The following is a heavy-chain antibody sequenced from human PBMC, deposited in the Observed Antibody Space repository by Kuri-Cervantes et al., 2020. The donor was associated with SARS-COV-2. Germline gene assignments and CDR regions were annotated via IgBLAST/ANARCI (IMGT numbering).Heavy chain of an antibody. V-gene: IGHV3-21*04. CDR3: AKASLGYCSSTSCFPPFDP. J-gene: IGHJ5*02. Sequence: GESLKISCAASGFTFSSYSMNWVRQAPGKGLEWVSSISSSSSYIYYADSVKGRFTISRDHAKNSLYLQMNSLRAEDTAVYYCAKASLGYCSSTSCFPPFDPWGQGTLVTVSS. CDR1: GFTFSSYS. CDR2: ISSSSSYI. D-gene: IGHD2-2*01.